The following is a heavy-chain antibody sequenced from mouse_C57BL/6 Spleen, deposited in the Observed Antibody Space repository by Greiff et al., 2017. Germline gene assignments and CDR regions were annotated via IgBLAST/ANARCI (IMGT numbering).Heavy chain of an antibody. J-gene: IGHJ1*03. Sequence: QVQLQQPGAELVKPGASVKLSCKASGYTFTSYWMHWVKQRPGQGLEWIGMIHPNSGSTNYNEKFKSKATLTVDKSSSTAYMQLSSLTSEDSAVYYCASAGTTVSSYFDVWGTGTTVTVSS. D-gene: IGHD1-1*01. CDR1: GYTFTSYW. V-gene: IGHV1-64*01. CDR3: ASAGTTVSSYFDV. CDR2: IHPNSGST.